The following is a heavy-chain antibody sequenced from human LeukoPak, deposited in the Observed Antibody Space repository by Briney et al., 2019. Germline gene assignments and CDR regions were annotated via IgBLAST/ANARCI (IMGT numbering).Heavy chain of an antibody. CDR2: INPNSGGT. CDR3: ARDGWERLTYGFDI. V-gene: IGHV1-2*02. J-gene: IGHJ3*02. CDR1: GGTFSSYA. Sequence: ASVTVSCKASGGTFSSYAISWVRQAPGQGLEWMGWINPNSGGTNYAQKFQGRVTMTRDTSISTAYMELSRLRSDDTAVYYCARDGWERLTYGFDIWGQGTMVTVSS. D-gene: IGHD1-26*01.